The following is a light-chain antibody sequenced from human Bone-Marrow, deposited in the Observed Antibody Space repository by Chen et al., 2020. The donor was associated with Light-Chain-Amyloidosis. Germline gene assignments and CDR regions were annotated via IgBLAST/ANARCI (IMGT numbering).Light chain of an antibody. J-gene: IGLJ2*01. Sequence: QSALTQPPSVSGSPGQSITISFTGTSSDVGGYNYVSWYQHDPGRAPTLIIFDVNRRPSGISNRFSGSKSGNTASLTISGLQAEDETDYYCSSYTSSRTLIFGGGTKLTVL. CDR2: DVN. CDR3: SSYTSSRTLI. V-gene: IGLV2-14*03. CDR1: SSDVGGYNY.